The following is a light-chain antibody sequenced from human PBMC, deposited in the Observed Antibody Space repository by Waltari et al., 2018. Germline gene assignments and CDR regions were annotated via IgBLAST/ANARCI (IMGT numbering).Light chain of an antibody. CDR2: GAS. CDR3: QQTNTFPFT. J-gene: IGKJ4*01. CDR1: LGISTW. Sequence: DIQMTQCTYSVCAPVRDGVTITCRASLGISTWVAWYQQKPGEAPKLLIYGASRLHSGVPSRFSGSGSETHFTLTITSLQPEDFATYYCQQTNTFPFTFGGGTKVDI. V-gene: IGKV1-12*01.